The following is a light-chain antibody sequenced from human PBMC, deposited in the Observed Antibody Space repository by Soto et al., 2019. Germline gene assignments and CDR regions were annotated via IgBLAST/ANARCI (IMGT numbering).Light chain of an antibody. Sequence: EIPLTQSPSSLAASVGDRLTLTCRASRNVSIYLNWYQHKPGKGPTLLIHATSNLQIGVPSRFSGSGSGTEFPISISLLDPDDCGTDYSLYCYKTPSFGQGTRLVTK. CDR1: RNVSIY. J-gene: IGKJ5*01. CDR2: ATS. V-gene: IGKV1-39*01. CDR3: LYCYKTPS.